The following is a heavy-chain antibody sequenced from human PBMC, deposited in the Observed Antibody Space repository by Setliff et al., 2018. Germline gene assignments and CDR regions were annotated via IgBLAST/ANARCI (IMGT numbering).Heavy chain of an antibody. CDR3: ARLSHAYYYGSGSYFGFDP. J-gene: IGHJ5*02. CDR2: IHYSGST. V-gene: IGHV4-39*01. D-gene: IGHD3-10*01. Sequence: WVRQAPGKGLEWIGSIHYSGSTYYNPSLKSRVTIFVDTSKNQFSLKLSSVTAADTAVYYCARLSHAYYYGSGSYFGFDPWGQG.